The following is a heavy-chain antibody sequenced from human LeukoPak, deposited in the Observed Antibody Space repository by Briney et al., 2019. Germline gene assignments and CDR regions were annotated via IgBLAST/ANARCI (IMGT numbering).Heavy chain of an antibody. CDR2: ISYDGSNK. D-gene: IGHD2-2*01. V-gene: IGHV3-30-3*01. Sequence: GGSLRLSCAASGFTFSSYAMHWVRQAPGKGLEWVAVISYDGSNKYYADSVKGRFTISRDNSKNTLYLQMNSLRAEDTAVYYCARDDCSSSNCLTYWGQGTLVTVSS. CDR1: GFTFSSYA. CDR3: ARDDCSSSNCLTY. J-gene: IGHJ4*02.